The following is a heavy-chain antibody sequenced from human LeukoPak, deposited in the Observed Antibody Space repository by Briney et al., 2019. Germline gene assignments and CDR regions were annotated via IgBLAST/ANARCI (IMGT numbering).Heavy chain of an antibody. CDR1: GFTFSSYA. J-gene: IGHJ6*03. CDR3: ARGPPTQYYYYYYYMDV. CDR2: ISSNGGST. Sequence: PGGSLRLSCAASGFTFSSYAMHWVRQAPGKGLEYVSAISSNGGSTYYANSVKGRFTISRDNSKNTLYLQMGSLRAEDMAVYYCARGPPTQYYYYYYYMDVWGKGTTVTVSS. V-gene: IGHV3-64*01.